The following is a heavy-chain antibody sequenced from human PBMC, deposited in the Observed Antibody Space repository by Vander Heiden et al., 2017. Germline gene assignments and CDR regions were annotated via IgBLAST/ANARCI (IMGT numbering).Heavy chain of an antibody. J-gene: IGHJ6*02. D-gene: IGHD5-18*01. CDR2: ISGSGGSR. Sequence: EVQLLESGGGLVQPGGSLRLSCSASGFTFSSYAMGWVRQAPGKGLEWVSGISGSGGSRYSADSVKGRFTISRDNSKNTLYLQMNSLRAEDTALYYCAKHSNNYGYLITYGMDVWGQGTTVTVSS. V-gene: IGHV3-23*01. CDR3: AKHSNNYGYLITYGMDV. CDR1: GFTFSSYA.